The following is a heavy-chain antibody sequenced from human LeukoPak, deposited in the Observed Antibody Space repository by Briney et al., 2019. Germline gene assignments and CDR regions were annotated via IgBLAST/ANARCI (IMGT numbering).Heavy chain of an antibody. J-gene: IGHJ1*01. CDR3: ATVRRMASYSLFGYFQY. D-gene: IGHD3-10*02. V-gene: IGHV1-24*01. CDR2: FDPEDGET. CDR1: GYTLTELS. Sequence: ASVEVSCKVSGYTLTELSMHWVRQAPGKGLEWMGGFDPEDGETIYAQKFQGRVTMTEDTSTDTAYMELSSLRSEDTAVYYCATVRRMASYSLFGYFQYWGQGTLVTVSS.